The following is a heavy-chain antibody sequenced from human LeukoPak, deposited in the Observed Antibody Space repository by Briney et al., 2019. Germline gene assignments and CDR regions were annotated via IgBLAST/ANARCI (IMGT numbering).Heavy chain of an antibody. CDR3: ARDQYQLLTYYYYGMDV. CDR1: GFTFSSYG. D-gene: IGHD2-2*01. CDR2: IWYDGSNK. Sequence: AGGSLRLSCAASGFTFSSYGMHWVRQAPGKGLERVAVIWYDGSNKYYADSVKGRFTISRDNSKNTLYLQMNSLRAEDTAVYYCARDQYQLLTYYYYGMDVWGQGTTVTVSS. V-gene: IGHV3-33*01. J-gene: IGHJ6*02.